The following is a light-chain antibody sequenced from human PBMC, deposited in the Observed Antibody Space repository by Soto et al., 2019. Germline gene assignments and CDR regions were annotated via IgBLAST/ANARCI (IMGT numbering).Light chain of an antibody. CDR3: QQYSSAPLT. J-gene: IGKJ3*01. Sequence: VLTPSPGTLSLSQGKKATLSCRASLTVSDNYLAWYQQKAGQAPRLVIYGASSRATGIPDRFSASGSGTDFTLTISRLEPDDFAVYDRQQYSSAPLTFGHGSRWIS. CDR1: LTVSDNY. V-gene: IGKV3-20*01. CDR2: GAS.